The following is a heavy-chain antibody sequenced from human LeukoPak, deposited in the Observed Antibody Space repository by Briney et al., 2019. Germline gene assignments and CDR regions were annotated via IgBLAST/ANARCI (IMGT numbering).Heavy chain of an antibody. D-gene: IGHD6-13*01. Sequence: ASVKVSCKASGYTFTSYDINWVRQATGQGLEWMGWMNPDSGNTGYAQKFQGRVTMTRNTSISTAYMELSSLRSEDTAVYYCARGSSSWNDAFDIWGQGTMVIVSS. V-gene: IGHV1-8*01. CDR2: MNPDSGNT. J-gene: IGHJ3*02. CDR1: GYTFTSYD. CDR3: ARGSSSWNDAFDI.